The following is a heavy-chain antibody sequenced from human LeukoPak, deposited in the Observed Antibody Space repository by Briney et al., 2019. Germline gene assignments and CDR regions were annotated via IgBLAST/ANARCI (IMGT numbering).Heavy chain of an antibody. Sequence: PSETLSLTCTVSGGSISSYYWSWIRQPPGKGLEWIGYIYYSGSTNYNPSLKSRVTISVDTSKNQFSLKLSSVTAADTAVYYCARGVPYGFWSGYPNNWFDPWGQGTLVTVSS. CDR2: IYYSGST. CDR3: ARGVPYGFWSGYPNNWFDP. V-gene: IGHV4-59*01. J-gene: IGHJ5*02. CDR1: GGSISSYY. D-gene: IGHD3-3*01.